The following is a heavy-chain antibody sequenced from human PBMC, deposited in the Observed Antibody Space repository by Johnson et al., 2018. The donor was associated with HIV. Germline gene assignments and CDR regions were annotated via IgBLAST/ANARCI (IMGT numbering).Heavy chain of an antibody. Sequence: VQLVESGGGLVQPGGSLRLSCAASGFTFSSYWMSWVRQAPGKGLEWVANIKQDGSEKYYVDSVKGRFTISRDNAKNSLYLQMNSLRAEDTAVYYCARGRRIQLWLLADAFDIWGQGTMVTVSS. V-gene: IGHV3-7*01. CDR2: IKQDGSEK. CDR1: GFTFSSYW. J-gene: IGHJ3*02. CDR3: ARGRRIQLWLLADAFDI. D-gene: IGHD5-18*01.